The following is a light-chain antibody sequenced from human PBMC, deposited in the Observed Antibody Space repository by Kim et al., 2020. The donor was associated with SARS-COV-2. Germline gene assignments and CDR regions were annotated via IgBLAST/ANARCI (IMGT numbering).Light chain of an antibody. CDR2: DVS. CDR1: SSDVGGYNY. Sequence: QSALTQPASVSGSPGQSITISCTGTSSDVGGYNYVSWYQQHPGKAPKLMIYDVSKRPSGVSNRFSGSKSGNTASLTISGLQAEDEADYYCSSYTSSNTCVFGGGTQLTVL. J-gene: IGLJ3*02. V-gene: IGLV2-14*01. CDR3: SSYTSSNTCV.